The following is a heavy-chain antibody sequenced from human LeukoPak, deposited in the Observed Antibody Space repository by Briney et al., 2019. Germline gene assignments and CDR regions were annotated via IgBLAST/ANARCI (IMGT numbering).Heavy chain of an antibody. CDR2: INEDGTIT. Sequence: PGGSLRLSCAVSGFTFRTYWMHWVRQVPGEGLVWVSRINEDGTITNYADSVKGRFTISRDNAKNSLYLQMNSLRAEDTALYYCAKAPTRYSSSSFWGQGTLVTVSS. CDR1: GFTFRTYW. CDR3: AKAPTRYSSSSF. J-gene: IGHJ4*02. D-gene: IGHD6-13*01. V-gene: IGHV3-74*01.